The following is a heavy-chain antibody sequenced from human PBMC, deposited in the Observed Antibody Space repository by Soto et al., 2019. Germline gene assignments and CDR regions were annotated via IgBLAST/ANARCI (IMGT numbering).Heavy chain of an antibody. V-gene: IGHV1-2*02. CDR3: ARGDFDSSANYYAGWFDP. Sequence: QVQLVQSGAEVKKPGASVKVSCKASGYTFTGYYMHWLRQAPGQGLEWMGWINPNSGGTKYAQKFQGRVTMTNDTSISTAYMELSRLGSDDTAVYYCARGDFDSSANYYAGWFDPWDQGTLVTVSS. J-gene: IGHJ5*02. CDR2: INPNSGGT. CDR1: GYTFTGYY. D-gene: IGHD3-22*01.